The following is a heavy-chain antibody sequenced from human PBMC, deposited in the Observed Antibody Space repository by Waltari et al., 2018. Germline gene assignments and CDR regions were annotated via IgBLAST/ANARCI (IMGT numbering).Heavy chain of an antibody. D-gene: IGHD2-15*01. CDR1: GFSFSNYD. V-gene: IGHV3-23*01. Sequence: EVQLLESGGGLVQSGGSLRLSCAASGFSFSNYDMAWVRQAPGKGLEWVSGIRNSGGNTYYGDSVKGRFAISRDNSRNTLHLQMNGLRAEDTAIYYCTSWRVVAGTGWFDSWGQGTLVTVSS. CDR2: IRNSGGNT. J-gene: IGHJ5*01. CDR3: TSWRVVAGTGWFDS.